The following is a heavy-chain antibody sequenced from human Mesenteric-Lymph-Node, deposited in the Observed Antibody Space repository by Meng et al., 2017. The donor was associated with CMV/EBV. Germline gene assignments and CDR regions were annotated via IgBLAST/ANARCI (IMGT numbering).Heavy chain of an antibody. CDR2: INPSGGST. J-gene: IGHJ4*02. CDR3: ARDLGIEYSSPSYHY. CDR1: GDTVNSYY. Sequence: SGDTVNSYYMNWVRQAPGQGLEWMGIINPSGGSTSYAQKFQGRVTMTRDTSTSTVYMELSSLRSEDTAVYYCARDLGIEYSSPSYHYWGQGTLVTVSS. D-gene: IGHD6-6*01. V-gene: IGHV1-46*02.